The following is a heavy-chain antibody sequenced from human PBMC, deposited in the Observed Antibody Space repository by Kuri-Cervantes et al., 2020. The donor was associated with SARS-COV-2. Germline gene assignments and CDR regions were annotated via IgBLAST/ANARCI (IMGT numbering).Heavy chain of an antibody. Sequence: SLKISCAASGFTFDDYAMHWVRQAPGKGLEWVSGISWNSGGIGYADSVKGRFTISRDNAKNSLYLQMNSLRAEDTALYYCAKDIIAAAGMTIDYWGQGTLVTVSS. CDR2: ISWNSGGI. CDR3: AKDIIAAAGMTIDY. CDR1: GFTFDDYA. D-gene: IGHD6-13*01. J-gene: IGHJ4*02. V-gene: IGHV3-9*01.